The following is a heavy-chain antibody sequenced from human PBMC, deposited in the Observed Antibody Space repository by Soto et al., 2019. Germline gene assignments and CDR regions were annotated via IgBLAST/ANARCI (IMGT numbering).Heavy chain of an antibody. CDR3: AQYSWQGLRRCIDP. Sequence: SETLSLTCTVSGGSISSGGYYWSWIRQHPGKGLEWIGYIYYSGSTYYNPSLKSRVTISVDTSKNQFSLRLTSVTATDTAVYYLAQYSWQGLRRCIDPWGPGIFVTVSS. CDR1: GGSISSGGYY. D-gene: IGHD6-6*01. CDR2: IYYSGST. J-gene: IGHJ5*02. V-gene: IGHV4-31*03.